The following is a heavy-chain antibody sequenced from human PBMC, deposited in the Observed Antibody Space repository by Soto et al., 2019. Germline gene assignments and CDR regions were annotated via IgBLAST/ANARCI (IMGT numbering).Heavy chain of an antibody. CDR3: ARDGPYYYASRMDV. V-gene: IGHV3-53*04. CDR1: GIPVSSNS. Sequence: EVQLVESGGGLVQPGGSLRLSCLPSGIPVSSNSMTWVRQAPGQELEWMSVLHSGGDTYYANSVKGRFTISRHDSTNTLFLQMNSLTAEDSAVYYCARDGPYYYASRMDVWGQGTTVTVSS. CDR2: LHSGGDT. D-gene: IGHD3-10*01. J-gene: IGHJ6*02.